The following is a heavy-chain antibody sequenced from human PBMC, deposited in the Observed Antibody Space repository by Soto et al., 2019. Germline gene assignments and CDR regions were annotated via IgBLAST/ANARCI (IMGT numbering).Heavy chain of an antibody. Sequence: SETLSLTCAVYGGSFSGYYWSWMREPPGKGLEWIGEINHSGSTNYNPSLKSRVTISVDTSKNQFSLKLSSVTAADTAVYYCARKSLYCSGGSCYHNNWFDPWGQGTLVTVS. CDR2: INHSGST. CDR1: GGSFSGYY. V-gene: IGHV4-34*01. J-gene: IGHJ5*02. D-gene: IGHD2-15*01. CDR3: ARKSLYCSGGSCYHNNWFDP.